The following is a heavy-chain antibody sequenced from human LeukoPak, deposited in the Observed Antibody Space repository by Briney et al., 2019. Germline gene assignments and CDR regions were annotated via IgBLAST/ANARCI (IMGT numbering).Heavy chain of an antibody. V-gene: IGHV3-33*01. CDR3: ARAGGYSLPMNWQNSGYDFFDY. Sequence: GGSLRLSCAASGLTFSSYGMHWVRQAPGKGLEWVAVIWYDGSNKYYADSVKGRFTISRDNSKNTLYLQMNSLRAEDTAVYYCARAGGYSLPMNWQNSGYDFFDYWGQGTLVTVSS. D-gene: IGHD5-12*01. CDR1: GLTFSSYG. CDR2: IWYDGSNK. J-gene: IGHJ4*02.